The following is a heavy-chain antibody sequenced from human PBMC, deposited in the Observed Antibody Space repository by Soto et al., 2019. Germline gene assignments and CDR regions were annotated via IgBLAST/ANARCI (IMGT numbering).Heavy chain of an antibody. CDR1: GGTFSSYA. D-gene: IGHD6-13*01. Sequence: SVKVSCKASGGTFSSYAISWVRQAPGQGXXWMGGIIPIFGTANYAQKFQGXVTXXXXXSXXTAYMELSSLRSEDTAVYYCARDRGQQLVLLYYYYGMDVWGQGTTVTVSS. J-gene: IGHJ6*02. CDR3: ARDRGQQLVLLYYYYGMDV. CDR2: IIPIFGTA. V-gene: IGHV1-69*13.